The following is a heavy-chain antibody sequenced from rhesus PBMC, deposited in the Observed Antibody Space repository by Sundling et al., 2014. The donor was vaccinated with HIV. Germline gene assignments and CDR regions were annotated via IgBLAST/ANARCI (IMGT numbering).Heavy chain of an antibody. V-gene: IGHV4-99*01. J-gene: IGHJ4*01. CDR3: ARALAVAAWYFDY. D-gene: IGHD4-29*01. CDR2: ISGSSGTA. CDR1: GGSLSGYY. Sequence: QVQLQESGPGLVKPSETLSLTCGASGGSLSGYYWGWIRQAPGKGLEFIGYISGSSGTANYNPSLQGRVTISKDTSKNQFSLNLSSVTAADTAVYFCARALAVAAWYFDYWGQGVLVTVSS.